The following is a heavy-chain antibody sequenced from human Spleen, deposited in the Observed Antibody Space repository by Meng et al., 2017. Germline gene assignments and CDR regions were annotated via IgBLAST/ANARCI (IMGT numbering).Heavy chain of an antibody. V-gene: IGHV3-23*01. Sequence: GESLKISCAASGFTFSSYAMSWVRQAPGKGLEWVSAISGSGGSTYYADSVKGRFTISRDNSKNTLYLQMNSLRAEDTAVYYCARPYYDFWSGYYPLYFDLWGRGTLVTVSS. J-gene: IGHJ2*01. CDR3: ARPYYDFWSGYYPLYFDL. CDR1: GFTFSSYA. CDR2: ISGSGGST. D-gene: IGHD3-3*01.